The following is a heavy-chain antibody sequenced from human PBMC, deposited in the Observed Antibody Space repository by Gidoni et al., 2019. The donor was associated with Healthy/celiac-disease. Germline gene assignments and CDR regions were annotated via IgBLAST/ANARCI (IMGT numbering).Heavy chain of an antibody. CDR1: GFTFDEYT. J-gene: IGHJ3*02. CDR2: ISWNSGSI. CDR3: AKDISVRYCSSTSCLLGAFDI. V-gene: IGHV3-9*01. D-gene: IGHD2-2*01. Sequence: EVQLVESGGGLVQPGRSLRLSCAASGFTFDEYTMPWVRQAPGKGLGGVVGISWNSGSIGYADSVKGRFTISRDNAKNSLYLQMNSLRAEDTALYYCAKDISVRYCSSTSCLLGAFDIWGQGTMVTVSS.